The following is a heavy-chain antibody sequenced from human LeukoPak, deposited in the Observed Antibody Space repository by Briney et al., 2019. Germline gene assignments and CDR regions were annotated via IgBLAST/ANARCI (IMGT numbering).Heavy chain of an antibody. J-gene: IGHJ4*02. CDR3: ARDMITFGGVIALIDY. V-gene: IGHV1-18*01. Sequence: ASVKVSFKASGYTFTNYGISWVRQAPGQGLEWMGWISAYNGNANYAQDLQGRVTMTTDTSTTTAYMELRSLRSDDTAVYYCARDMITFGGVIALIDYWGQGTLVTVSS. CDR1: GYTFTNYG. D-gene: IGHD3-16*02. CDR2: ISAYNGNA.